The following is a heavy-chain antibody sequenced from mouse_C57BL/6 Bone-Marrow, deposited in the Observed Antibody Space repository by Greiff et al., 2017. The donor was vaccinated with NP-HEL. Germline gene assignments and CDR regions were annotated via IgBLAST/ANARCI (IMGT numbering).Heavy chain of an antibody. CDR1: GYTFTDYN. Sequence: VQLQQSGPELVKPGASVKMSCKASGYTFTDYNMHWVKQSHGKSLEWIGYINPNNGGNSYNQKFKGKATLTVNKSSSTAYMERRSLTSEDSAVYYCARDYYGSSYVLYMDYWGQGTSVTVTS. D-gene: IGHD1-1*01. J-gene: IGHJ4*01. CDR2: INPNNGGN. CDR3: ARDYYGSSYVLYMDY. V-gene: IGHV1-22*01.